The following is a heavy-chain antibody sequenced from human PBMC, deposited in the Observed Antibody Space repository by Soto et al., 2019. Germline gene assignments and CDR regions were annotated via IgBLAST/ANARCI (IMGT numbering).Heavy chain of an antibody. J-gene: IGHJ4*02. CDR3: ARHAIQLGEDYFDY. Sequence: PSETLSLTCTVSGGSISSSSYYWGWIRQPPGKGLEWIGSIYYSGSTYYNPSLKSRVTISVDTSKNQFSLKLSSVTAADTAVYYCARHAIQLGEDYFDYWGQGTLVTVSS. CDR1: GGSISSSSYY. CDR2: IYYSGST. V-gene: IGHV4-39*01. D-gene: IGHD5-18*01.